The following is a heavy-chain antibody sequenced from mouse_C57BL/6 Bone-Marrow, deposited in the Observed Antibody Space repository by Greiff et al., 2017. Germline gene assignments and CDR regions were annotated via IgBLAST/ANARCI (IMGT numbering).Heavy chain of an antibody. Sequence: VQLQESGPGLVKPSQSLSLTCPVTGYSIPSGYYWNWIRQFPGNQLEWMSYISYDGSNNYNPSLKNRISITRNTSKNQFFLKLNSVTTEDTATDYCARKTLGYYRNYAMDYWGQGTSVTVSS. CDR1: GYSIPSGYY. D-gene: IGHD2-14*01. CDR2: ISYDGSN. V-gene: IGHV3-6*01. J-gene: IGHJ4*01. CDR3: ARKTLGYYRNYAMDY.